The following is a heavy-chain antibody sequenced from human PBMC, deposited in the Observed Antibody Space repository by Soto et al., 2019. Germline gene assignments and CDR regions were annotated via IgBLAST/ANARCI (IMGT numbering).Heavy chain of an antibody. J-gene: IGHJ4*02. Sequence: GGSLRLSCAASGFTFSSYGMHWVRQAPGKGLEWVGRIKSKTDGGTTDYAAPVKGRFTISRDDSKNTLYLQMNSLKTEYTALYYCTTDPVTMIVVVPSSGWGQGTLVTVSS. CDR2: IKSKTDGGTT. CDR3: TTDPVTMIVVVPSSG. D-gene: IGHD3-22*01. V-gene: IGHV3-15*07. CDR1: GFTFSSYG.